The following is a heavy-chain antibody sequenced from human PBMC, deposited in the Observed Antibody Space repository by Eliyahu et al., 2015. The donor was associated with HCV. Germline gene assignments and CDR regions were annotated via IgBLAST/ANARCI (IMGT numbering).Heavy chain of an antibody. J-gene: IGHJ4*02. Sequence: EVQLVESGGGLVQPGGSLRLSCAASGFTFSSYSMNWVRQAPGKGLEWVSYISSSSSTIYYADSVKGRFTISRDNAKNSLYLQMNSLRAEDTAVYYCARDRRDGIDDFWSGYCDYWGQGTLVTVSS. D-gene: IGHD3-3*01. CDR1: GFTFSSYS. V-gene: IGHV3-48*01. CDR3: ARDRRDGIDDFWSGYCDY. CDR2: ISSSSSTI.